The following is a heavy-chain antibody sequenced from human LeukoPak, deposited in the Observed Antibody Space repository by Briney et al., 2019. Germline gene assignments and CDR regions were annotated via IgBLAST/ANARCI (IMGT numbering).Heavy chain of an antibody. CDR3: ARPTASWEVNIAAGDGGYYYYMDV. J-gene: IGHJ6*03. CDR2: INPNSGGT. CDR1: GYTFTGYY. D-gene: IGHD6-13*01. V-gene: IGHV1-2*02. Sequence: ASVKVSCKASGYTFTGYYMHWVRQAPGQGLEWMGWINPNSGGTNYAQKFQGRVTMTRDTSISTAYMELSRLRSDDTAVYYCARPTASWEVNIAAGDGGYYYYMDVWGKGTTVTVSS.